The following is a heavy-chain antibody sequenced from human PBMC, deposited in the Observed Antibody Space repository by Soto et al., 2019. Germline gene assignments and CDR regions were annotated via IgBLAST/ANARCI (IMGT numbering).Heavy chain of an antibody. CDR1: GFSLSNARMG. D-gene: IGHD1-26*01. V-gene: IGHV2-26*01. Sequence: QVTLKESGPVLVKPTETLTLTCTVSGFSLSNARMGVSWIRQPPGKALEWLAHIFSNDEKSYSTSLKSRLTISNHTYKSQSVLTTTNMDPVDTATYYCARIQGLKWELPQLWFDPWGQGTLVTVAS. CDR2: IFSNDEK. CDR3: ARIQGLKWELPQLWFDP. J-gene: IGHJ5*02.